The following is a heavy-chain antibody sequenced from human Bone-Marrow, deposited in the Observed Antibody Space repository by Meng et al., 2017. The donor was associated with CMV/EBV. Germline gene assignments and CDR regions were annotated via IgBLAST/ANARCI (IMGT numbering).Heavy chain of an antibody. CDR1: GLTVSNDF. V-gene: IGHV3-53*01. CDR2: IYSGGNS. Sequence: GGSLRLSCAASGLTVSNDFMAWVRQAPGKGLEFVSIIYSGGNSFAADSVKGRFTISRDTTKNTVSLQMNSLRAEDTAVYYCARVSSASDGYYRGHLDYWGQGVLVTVSS. CDR3: ARVSSASDGYYRGHLDY. J-gene: IGHJ4*02. D-gene: IGHD3-22*01.